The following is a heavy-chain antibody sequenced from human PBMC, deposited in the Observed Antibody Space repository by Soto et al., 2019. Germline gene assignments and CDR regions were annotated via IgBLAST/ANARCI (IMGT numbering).Heavy chain of an antibody. Sequence: QVQLVQSGAEVKKPGASVKVSCKSSGYSFITSYSMHWVRQAPGQGLEWMGIINPTGSMTKYSQRSQGRLTMTRDTSTCTDYMELTTLTSEDTAVYFCARDTGYDHDAFDIWGQGTMVTVSS. V-gene: IGHV1-46*01. CDR1: GYSFITSYS. D-gene: IGHD5-12*01. J-gene: IGHJ3*02. CDR2: INPTGSMT. CDR3: ARDTGYDHDAFDI.